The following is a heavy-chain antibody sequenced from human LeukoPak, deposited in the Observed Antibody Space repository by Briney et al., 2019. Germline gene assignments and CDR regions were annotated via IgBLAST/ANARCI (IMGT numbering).Heavy chain of an antibody. D-gene: IGHD1-26*01. CDR3: ARDLSGSYFFY. J-gene: IGHJ4*02. V-gene: IGHV1-46*01. CDR1: GYTFTSYY. Sequence: APVKVSCKASGYTFTSYYMHWVRQAPGQGLEWMGIINPSGGSTSYAQRFQGRVTMTRDTSTSTVYMELSSLRSEDTAVYYCARDLSGSYFFYWGQGTLVTVSS. CDR2: INPSGGST.